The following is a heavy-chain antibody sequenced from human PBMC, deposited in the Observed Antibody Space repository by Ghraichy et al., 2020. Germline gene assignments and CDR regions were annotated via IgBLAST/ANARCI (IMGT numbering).Heavy chain of an antibody. V-gene: IGHV3-73*01. CDR3: TRLNCGGDCNDSDY. CDR2: IRGKSHNAAT. D-gene: IGHD2-21*02. CDR1: GFTFGASP. Sequence: GESLNISCAASGFTFGASPLHWVRQASGGGLEWVGRIRGKSHNAATAYSPSLRGRVSISREDLKNTAYLQINGLKIEDTAVYYCTRLNCGGDCNDSDYWGQGSVVTVSP. J-gene: IGHJ4*02.